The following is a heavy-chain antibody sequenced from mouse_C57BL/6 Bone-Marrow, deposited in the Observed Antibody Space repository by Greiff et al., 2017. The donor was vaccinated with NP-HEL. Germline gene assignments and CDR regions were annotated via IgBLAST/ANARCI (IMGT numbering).Heavy chain of an antibody. CDR3: VRHYYGSSYWYFDV. CDR2: IRSKSNNYAT. CDR1: GFSFNTYA. Sequence: EVQLQESGGGLVQPKGSLKLSCAASGFSFNTYAMNWVRQAPGKGLEWVARIRSKSNNYATYYADSVKDRFTISRDDSESMLYLQMNNLKTEDTAMYYCVRHYYGSSYWYFDVWGTGTTVTVSS. J-gene: IGHJ1*03. D-gene: IGHD1-1*01. V-gene: IGHV10-1*01.